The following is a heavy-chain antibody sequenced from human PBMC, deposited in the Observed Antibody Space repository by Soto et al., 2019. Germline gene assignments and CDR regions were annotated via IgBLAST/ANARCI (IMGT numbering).Heavy chain of an antibody. Sequence: GGSRIRCPAAAGLIFSYHHMGWISTVPGKGLQWISYMPRSGSSSSYADSVKGRFTISRDNAKNSLYLQMNSLRGDDTAVYYCARELSGNYFAFDLWGQGTMVTGSS. CDR2: MPRSGSSS. CDR1: GLIFSYHH. D-gene: IGHD1-26*01. J-gene: IGHJ3*01. V-gene: IGHV3-11*01. CDR3: ARELSGNYFAFDL.